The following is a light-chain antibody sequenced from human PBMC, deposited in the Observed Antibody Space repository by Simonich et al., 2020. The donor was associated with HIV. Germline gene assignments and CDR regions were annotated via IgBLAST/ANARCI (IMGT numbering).Light chain of an antibody. Sequence: QSALTQPRSVSGSPGQSVTIACTGTSSDVGGYNYVSRYQQHPGKAPKLMIYDFTKPPSGVPDRFSGSKSGNTASLTISGLQAEDEADYYCCSYAGSYIFVLFGGGTKLTVL. V-gene: IGLV2-11*01. CDR1: SSDVGGYNY. CDR3: CSYAGSYIFVL. CDR2: DFT. J-gene: IGLJ2*01.